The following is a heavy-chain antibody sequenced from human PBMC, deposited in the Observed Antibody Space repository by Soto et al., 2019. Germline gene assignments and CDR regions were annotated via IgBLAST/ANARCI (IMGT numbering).Heavy chain of an antibody. D-gene: IGHD3-22*01. CDR1: GGTFSSNA. J-gene: IGHJ6*02. CDR2: IIPLFGET. Sequence: SVKVSCKASGGTFSSNAISWVRQAPGQGLEWLGGIIPLFGETKYAQKFQGRVTITADGSTGTAYMELSSLRSEDTAIYYCGRDRGDSGGYCQYYYGMDVWGQGTTVTVSS. CDR3: GRDRGDSGGYCQYYYGMDV. V-gene: IGHV1-69*13.